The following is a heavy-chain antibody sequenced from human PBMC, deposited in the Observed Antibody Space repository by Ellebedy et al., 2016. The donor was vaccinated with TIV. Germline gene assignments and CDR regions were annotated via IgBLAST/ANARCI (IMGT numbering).Heavy chain of an antibody. CDR3: ARDHYGGNSYHY. J-gene: IGHJ4*02. V-gene: IGHV1-18*01. D-gene: IGHD4-23*01. Sequence: AASVKVSCKASGGTFSSYAISWVRQAPGQGLEWMGWISAYNGNTNYAQKLQGRVTMTTDTSTSTAYMELRSLRSDDTAVYYCARDHYGGNSYHYWGQGTLVTVSS. CDR1: GGTFSSYA. CDR2: ISAYNGNT.